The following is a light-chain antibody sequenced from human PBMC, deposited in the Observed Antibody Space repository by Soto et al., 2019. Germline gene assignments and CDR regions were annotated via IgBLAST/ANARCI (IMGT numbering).Light chain of an antibody. Sequence: VLTQSPGTLSLSPGERATLSCRASQSVYSSYLVWYQQRPGQPPRLLIYGTSNRAAGIPDRFSGSGSGTHFTLTIDRVEPEESAVYYCQQSGTSALTFGGVTRVEIK. CDR2: GTS. V-gene: IGKV3-20*01. CDR1: QSVYSSY. CDR3: QQSGTSALT. J-gene: IGKJ4*01.